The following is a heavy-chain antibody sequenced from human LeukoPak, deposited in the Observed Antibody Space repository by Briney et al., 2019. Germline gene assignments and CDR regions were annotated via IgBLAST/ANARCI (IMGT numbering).Heavy chain of an antibody. Sequence: GGSLRLSCAASGFTVSSNYMSWVRQAPGKGLEWVSAISGSGGSTYYADSVKGRFTISRDNSKNTRYLQMNSLRAEDTAVYYCAKDPLTMVRGVMDYWGQGTLVTVSS. V-gene: IGHV3-23*01. J-gene: IGHJ4*02. D-gene: IGHD3-10*01. CDR2: ISGSGGST. CDR3: AKDPLTMVRGVMDY. CDR1: GFTVSSNY.